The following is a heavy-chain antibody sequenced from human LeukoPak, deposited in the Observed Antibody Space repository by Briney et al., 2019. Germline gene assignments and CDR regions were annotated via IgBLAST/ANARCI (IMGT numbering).Heavy chain of an antibody. CDR3: AKDRRSLVGPTNFDY. V-gene: IGHV3-23*01. D-gene: IGHD1-26*01. CDR1: GFIFSNYG. Sequence: GGSLRLSCAASGFIFSNYGMSWVRQAPGKGLEWVSAIGGSTGRTYYADSVKGRFTVSRDNSKNTLYLQMTSLRAEDTAIYYCAKDRRSLVGPTNFDYWGQGTPVTVSS. J-gene: IGHJ4*02. CDR2: IGGSTGRT.